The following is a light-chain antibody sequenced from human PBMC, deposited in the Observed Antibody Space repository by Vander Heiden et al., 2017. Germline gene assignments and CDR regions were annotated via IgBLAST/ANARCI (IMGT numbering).Light chain of an antibody. J-gene: IGKJ1*01. CDR1: QSLLHINGYNS. CDR2: VAS. Sequence: DIVMTQSPLSLPVTPGEPASISCRSSQSLLHINGYNSLDWYLQKPGQAPQLLIYVASTRASGVPDRFSGSGSGTEFTLNISRVEAEDVGVFYCMQSLQSLWTFGQGTKLEIK. V-gene: IGKV2-28*01. CDR3: MQSLQSLWT.